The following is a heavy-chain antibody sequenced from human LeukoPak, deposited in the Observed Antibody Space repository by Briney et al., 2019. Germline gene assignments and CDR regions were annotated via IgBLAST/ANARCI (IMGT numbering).Heavy chain of an antibody. CDR1: GYTFIDYF. CDR3: AREGHCGSTSCPHDY. J-gene: IGHJ4*02. V-gene: IGHV1-2*02. CDR2: INPNTGDT. Sequence: ASVKVSCKASGYTFIDYFIHWVRQAPGQGLEWMGWINPNTGDTNYAQKFQGRLTTARETSIRTAYMELTRLRSGDTAVYFCAREGHCGSTSCPHDYWGQGTLVTVSS. D-gene: IGHD2-2*01.